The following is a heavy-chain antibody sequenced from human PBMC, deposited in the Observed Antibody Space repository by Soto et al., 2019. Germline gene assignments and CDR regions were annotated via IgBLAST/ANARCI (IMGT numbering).Heavy chain of an antibody. V-gene: IGHV1-69*13. CDR2: IIPIFGTA. CDR3: ATPPGRYSISTSCYFRKDAFDI. CDR1: GGTFSSYA. Sequence: SVEVSCKASGGTFSSYAISSVRQAPGQGLEWMGGIIPIFGTANYAQKFQGRVTITADESTSTAYMELSSLRSEDTAVYYCATPPGRYSISTSCYFRKDAFDIWGQGTMVTVSS. D-gene: IGHD2-2*01. J-gene: IGHJ3*02.